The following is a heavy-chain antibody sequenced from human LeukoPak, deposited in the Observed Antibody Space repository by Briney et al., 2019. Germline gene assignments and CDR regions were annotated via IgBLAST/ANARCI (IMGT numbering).Heavy chain of an antibody. J-gene: IGHJ5*02. D-gene: IGHD4-11*01. V-gene: IGHV5-51*01. CDR1: GYSFTNYW. CDR3: ARLTAVTKPNWFDP. Sequence: AESLKIFCRASGYSFTNYWIVCVRQMPAKGREWRVTINPGDSDNRYSTSFQGQVTISADKSISTAYLQWSSPKASDNAMYYCARLTAVTKPNWFDPWGQGTLVTVSS. CDR2: INPGDSDN.